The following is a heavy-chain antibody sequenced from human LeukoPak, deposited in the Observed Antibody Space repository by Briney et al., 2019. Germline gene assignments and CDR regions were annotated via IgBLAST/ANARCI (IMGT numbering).Heavy chain of an antibody. Sequence: PGRSLRLSCAASGFTFSSYAMHWVRQAPGKGLEWVAVISYDGSNKYYADSVKGRFTISRDNSKNTLYLQMNSLRAEDTAVYYCARSGYCSSTSCYGSGSYYPFDYWGQGTLVTVSS. CDR3: ARSGYCSSTSCYGSGSYYPFDY. D-gene: IGHD2-2*01. CDR1: GFTFSSYA. J-gene: IGHJ4*02. V-gene: IGHV3-30-3*01. CDR2: ISYDGSNK.